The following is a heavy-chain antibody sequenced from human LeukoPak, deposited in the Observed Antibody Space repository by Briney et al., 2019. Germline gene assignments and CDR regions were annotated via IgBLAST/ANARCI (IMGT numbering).Heavy chain of an antibody. J-gene: IGHJ4*02. CDR1: GYTFTSYY. CDR2: ILPGGGIT. CDR3: ARDLLLLDY. Sequence: GASVKVSCKASGYTFTSYYIHWVRQAPGQGLEWLGVILPGGGITTYAQRFQGRVTSTRDMSTSTVYMELSRLRSDDTAVYYCARDLLLLDYWGQGTLVTVSS. V-gene: IGHV1-46*01. D-gene: IGHD2-15*01.